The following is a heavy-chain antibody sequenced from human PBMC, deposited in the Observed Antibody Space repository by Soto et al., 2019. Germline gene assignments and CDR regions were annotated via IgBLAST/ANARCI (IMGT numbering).Heavy chain of an antibody. CDR3: AKDWGWDSSGYSDY. V-gene: IGHV3-11*01. D-gene: IGHD3-22*01. CDR1: GFTFSDYY. CDR2: ISSSGSTI. J-gene: IGHJ4*02. Sequence: GGSLRLSCAASGFTFSDYYMSWIRQAPGKGLEWVSYISSSGSTIYYADSVKGRFAISRDNAKNTLYLQMNSLRAEDTAVYYCAKDWGWDSSGYSDYWGQGTLVTVSS.